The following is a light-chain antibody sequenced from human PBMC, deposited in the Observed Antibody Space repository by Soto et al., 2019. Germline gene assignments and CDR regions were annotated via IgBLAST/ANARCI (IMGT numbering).Light chain of an antibody. CDR1: QSLVYSGGNTY. CDR3: MQGTHRPRT. CDR2: EVS. V-gene: IGKV2-30*01. J-gene: IGKJ1*01. Sequence: EVVVTQYTLSLSFILGQPASISCRSSQSLVYSGGNTYLSWFQQRPGQSPRRLIYEVSKRDSGVPDRFSGSGAGTDFTLKISRVEAEDLGVYYCMQGTHRPRTFGQGTKVDI.